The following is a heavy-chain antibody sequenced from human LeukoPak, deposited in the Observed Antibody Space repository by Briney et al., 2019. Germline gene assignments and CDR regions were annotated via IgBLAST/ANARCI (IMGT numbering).Heavy chain of an antibody. CDR1: DYTFTSYG. D-gene: IGHD3-10*01. Sequence: ASVKVSCKASDYTFTSYGISWVRQAPGQGLEWMGGIIPIFGTANYAQKFQGRVTITADKSTSTAYMELSSLRSEDTAVYYCARVYGSGSYPVDWGQGTLVTVSS. J-gene: IGHJ4*02. CDR2: IIPIFGTA. CDR3: ARVYGSGSYPVD. V-gene: IGHV1-69*06.